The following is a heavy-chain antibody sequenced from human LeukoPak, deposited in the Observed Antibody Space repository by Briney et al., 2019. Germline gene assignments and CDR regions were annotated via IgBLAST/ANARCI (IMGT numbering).Heavy chain of an antibody. J-gene: IGHJ4*02. Sequence: SETLSLTCTVSGGSISSGGYYWSWIRQHPGKGLEWIGYIYYSGSTNYNPSLKSRVTISVDTSKNQFSLKLSSVTAADTAVYYCARSNYDSSGYYYYFEYWGQGTLVTVSS. CDR2: IYYSGST. CDR3: ARSNYDSSGYYYYFEY. D-gene: IGHD3-22*01. CDR1: GGSISSGGYY. V-gene: IGHV4-61*08.